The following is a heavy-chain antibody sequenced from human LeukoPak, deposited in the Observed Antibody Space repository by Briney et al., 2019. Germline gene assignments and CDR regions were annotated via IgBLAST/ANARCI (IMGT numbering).Heavy chain of an antibody. D-gene: IGHD1-1*01. CDR3: ARVTDWNDFDY. CDR2: ISYIGST. V-gene: IGHV4-59*01. CDR1: GPSISSNY. J-gene: IGHJ4*02. Sequence: PSETLSLTCSVSGPSISSNYWSWLRQPPGKGLEWIGYISYIGSTNYNPSLKSRVTISVDTSKNQLSLKLSSVTTADTAVYYCARVTDWNDFDYWGQGTLVTVSS.